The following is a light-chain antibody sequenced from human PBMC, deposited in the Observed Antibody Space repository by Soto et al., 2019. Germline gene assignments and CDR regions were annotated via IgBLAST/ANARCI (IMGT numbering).Light chain of an antibody. CDR3: QQRTNWLT. V-gene: IGKV3-11*01. J-gene: IGKJ3*01. CDR2: DAS. Sequence: EIVLTQSPATLSLSPGERATLSCRASQNVSTYLAWYQQKPGQAPRLLIYDASNRATAIPARFSGSGSGTDFTLTSSSLEPEDFAVYYCQQRTNWLTFGPGTKVDIK. CDR1: QNVSTY.